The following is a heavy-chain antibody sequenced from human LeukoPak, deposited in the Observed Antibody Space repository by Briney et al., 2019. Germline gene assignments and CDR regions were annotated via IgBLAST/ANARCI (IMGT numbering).Heavy chain of an antibody. D-gene: IGHD2-15*01. CDR1: GGTFSNYA. Sequence: ASVKVSCRASGGTFSNYAISWVRQAPGRGLVWMGGIIPIFGTTNYAQKFQGRVTITAGESTSTAYMELSSLRSEDAAVYYCARVSCGGNCYSLIGAFDIWGQGTMVTVSS. J-gene: IGHJ3*02. CDR3: ARVSCGGNCYSLIGAFDI. V-gene: IGHV1-69*13. CDR2: IIPIFGTT.